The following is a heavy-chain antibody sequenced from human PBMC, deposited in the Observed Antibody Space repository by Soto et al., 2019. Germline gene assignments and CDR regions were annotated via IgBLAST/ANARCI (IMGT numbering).Heavy chain of an antibody. D-gene: IGHD3-22*01. CDR3: ATSYYDSSGYYVIDY. J-gene: IGHJ4*02. V-gene: IGHV4-39*01. Sequence: SSETLSLTCTVSGGSISSSSYYWGWIRQPPGKGLEWIGSIYYSGSTYYNPSLKSRVTISVDTSKNQFSLKLSSVTAADTAVYYCATSYYDSSGYYVIDYWGQGTLVTVSS. CDR1: GGSISSSSYY. CDR2: IYYSGST.